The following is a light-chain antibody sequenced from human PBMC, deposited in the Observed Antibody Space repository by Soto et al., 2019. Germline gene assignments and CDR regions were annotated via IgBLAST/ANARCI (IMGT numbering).Light chain of an antibody. CDR3: QSYDISLSGYV. V-gene: IGLV1-40*01. J-gene: IGLJ1*01. CDR1: SSNIGAGYD. Sequence: QSVLTQPPSGSGAPGQGVTISCTGSSSNIGAGYDVHWYQQLPGTAPKLLLYGNNNRPSGVPVRFSGSNSGTSASLAITGLQAEDEADYYCQSYDISLSGYVFGTGTKLTVL. CDR2: GNN.